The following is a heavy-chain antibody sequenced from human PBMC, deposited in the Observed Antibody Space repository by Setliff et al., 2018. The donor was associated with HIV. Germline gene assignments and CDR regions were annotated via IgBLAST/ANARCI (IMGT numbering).Heavy chain of an antibody. Sequence: SETLSLTCTVSGGSISSYYWSWIRQPAGKGLEWIGRFYTSGSTDYNPSLKSRVTMSVDTSKNQFSLKVRYVTAADTAIYYCAREIWGQVAHVPYGMDVWGQGTTVTV. V-gene: IGHV4-4*07. J-gene: IGHJ6*02. CDR2: FYTSGST. CDR1: GGSISSYY. D-gene: IGHD5-12*01. CDR3: AREIWGQVAHVPYGMDV.